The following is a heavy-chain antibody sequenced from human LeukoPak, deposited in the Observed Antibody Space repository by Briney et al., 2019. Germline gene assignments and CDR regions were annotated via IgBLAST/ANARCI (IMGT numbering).Heavy chain of an antibody. Sequence: ASVKVSCKASGYTFTSYYMHWVRQAPGQGLEWMAIINPSGGSTNYAQKFQGRVTMTRDTSTSMVYMELTSLRSEDTAVYYCARDPRPSYDSSDYYYPGDYWGQGTLVTVSS. CDR2: INPSGGST. D-gene: IGHD3-22*01. V-gene: IGHV1-46*01. CDR1: GYTFTSYY. CDR3: ARDPRPSYDSSDYYYPGDY. J-gene: IGHJ4*02.